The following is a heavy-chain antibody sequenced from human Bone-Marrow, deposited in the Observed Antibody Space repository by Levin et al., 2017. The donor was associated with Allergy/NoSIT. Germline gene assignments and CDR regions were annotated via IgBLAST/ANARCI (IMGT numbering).Heavy chain of an antibody. D-gene: IGHD2-21*02. CDR3: ATCGDDCIDVFGI. CDR1: GDSISSSNW. Sequence: KPSETLSLTCAVSGDSISSSNWWSWVRQPPGKGLEWIGEIYQSGNTSYNPSLKSRATISVDKSKNQFSLKLISMTAADTAVYYCATCGDDCIDVFGIWGQGTMVTVSS. CDR2: IYQSGNT. V-gene: IGHV4-4*02. J-gene: IGHJ3*02.